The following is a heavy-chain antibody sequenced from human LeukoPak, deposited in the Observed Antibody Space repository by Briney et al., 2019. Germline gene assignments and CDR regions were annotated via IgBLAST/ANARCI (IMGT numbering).Heavy chain of an antibody. CDR2: IYYSGST. CDR3: ARVAGGGWYQVY. V-gene: IGHV4-39*07. J-gene: IGHJ4*02. Sequence: SETLSLTCTVSGGSISSSSYYWGWLRQPPGKGLEWIGSIYYSGSTYYNPSLKSRVTISVDTSKNQFSLKLSSVTAADTAVYYCARVAGGGWYQVYWGQGTLVTVSS. CDR1: GGSISSSSYY. D-gene: IGHD6-19*01.